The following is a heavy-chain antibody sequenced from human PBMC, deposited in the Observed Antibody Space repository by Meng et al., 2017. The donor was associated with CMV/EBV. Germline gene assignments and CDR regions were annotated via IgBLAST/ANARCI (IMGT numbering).Heavy chain of an antibody. V-gene: IGHV3-23*01. CDR1: GFTFSSYA. CDR3: AKERKAYYDILTADYGMDV. D-gene: IGHD3-9*01. Sequence: GGSLKISCAASGFTFSSYAMSWVRQAPGKGLEWVSAISGSGGSTYYADSVKGRFTISRDNSKNTLYLQMNSLRAEDTAVYYCAKERKAYYDILTADYGMDVWGQGTTVTVSS. CDR2: ISGSGGST. J-gene: IGHJ6*02.